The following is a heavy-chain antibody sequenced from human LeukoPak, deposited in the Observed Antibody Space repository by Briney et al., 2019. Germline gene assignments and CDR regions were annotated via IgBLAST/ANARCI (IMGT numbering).Heavy chain of an antibody. D-gene: IGHD6-13*01. Sequence: GESLKISCKGSGYNFTSCWVGLVRQMPGKGPEWVGIIYPGDSDTRYSPSFQGQVTISADKSISTASLQWSSLKASDTAMYYCARLLRNIAAAVYYFDYWGQGTLVTVSS. CDR1: GYNFTSCW. V-gene: IGHV5-51*01. J-gene: IGHJ4*02. CDR3: ARLLRNIAAAVYYFDY. CDR2: IYPGDSDT.